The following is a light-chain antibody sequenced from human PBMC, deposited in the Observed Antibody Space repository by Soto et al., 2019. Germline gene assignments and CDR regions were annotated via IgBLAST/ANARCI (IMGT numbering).Light chain of an antibody. CDR3: SSYTSSHTWV. V-gene: IGLV2-14*01. J-gene: IGLJ3*02. CDR2: EVT. CDR1: SSDVGRYKY. Sequence: QSALTQPASVSGSPGQSITISCTGTSSDVGRYKYVSWYQQHPGKAPKLMIYEVTYRPSGVSDRFSGSKSGNTASLTISGLQPEDEADYYCSSYTSSHTWVFGGGTKVTVL.